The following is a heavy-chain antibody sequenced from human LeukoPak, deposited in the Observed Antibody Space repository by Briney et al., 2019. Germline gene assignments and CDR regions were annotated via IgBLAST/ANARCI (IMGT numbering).Heavy chain of an antibody. V-gene: IGHV3-64*01. Sequence: GGSLRLSCAASGFTFSSYAMHWVRQAPGKGLEYVSAISSNGGSTYYANSVKGRFTISRDNSKNTLYLQMGSLRAEDMAVYYCARDYYDSIGYEEGGYYYYMDVWGKGTTVTVSS. D-gene: IGHD3-22*01. CDR2: ISSNGGST. J-gene: IGHJ6*03. CDR3: ARDYYDSIGYEEGGYYYYMDV. CDR1: GFTFSSYA.